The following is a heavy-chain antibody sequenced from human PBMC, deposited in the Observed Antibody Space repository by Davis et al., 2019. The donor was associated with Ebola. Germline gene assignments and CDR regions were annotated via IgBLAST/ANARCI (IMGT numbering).Heavy chain of an antibody. Sequence: GESLKISCKDSGYSFTSSWISWVRQMPGKGLEWMGRIDPSDSHTYYSPSFEGHVSISADKSITTAYLQWSSLTASDTAVYYCARSATQWAYYYGMDVWGQGTTVTVSS. CDR3: ARSATQWAYYYGMDV. CDR2: IDPSDSHT. V-gene: IGHV5-10-1*01. J-gene: IGHJ6*02. CDR1: GYSFTSSW. D-gene: IGHD1-26*01.